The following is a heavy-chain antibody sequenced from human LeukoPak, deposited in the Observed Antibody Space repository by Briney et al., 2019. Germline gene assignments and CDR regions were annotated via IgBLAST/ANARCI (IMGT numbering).Heavy chain of an antibody. Sequence: SVTVSFKASGGTFISYAISWVRQAPGQGLEWMGGISPIFGTANYAQKFQGRVTITADESTSTAYMELSSLRSEDTAVYYCARAHDSSEMTTVTHDAFDIWGQGTMVTVSS. CDR3: ARAHDSSEMTTVTHDAFDI. CDR1: GGTFISYA. J-gene: IGHJ3*02. D-gene: IGHD4-17*01. V-gene: IGHV1-69*13. CDR2: ISPIFGTA.